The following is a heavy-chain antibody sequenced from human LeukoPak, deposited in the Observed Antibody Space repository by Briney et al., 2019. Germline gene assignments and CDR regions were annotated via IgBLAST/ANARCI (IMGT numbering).Heavy chain of an antibody. CDR2: ISWDGDGT. D-gene: IGHD2-21*02. V-gene: IGHV3-20*04. CDR3: ARDRSATWYSLED. J-gene: IGHJ4*02. Sequence: GESLRLSCSGSGFKLEDFGMNWVRQAPGEGLEWVAGISWDGDGTSYADSVRGRFTISRDNAKKSVYLQMNTLRAGDTALYYCARDRSATWYSLEDWGQGTLATVS. CDR1: GFKLEDFG.